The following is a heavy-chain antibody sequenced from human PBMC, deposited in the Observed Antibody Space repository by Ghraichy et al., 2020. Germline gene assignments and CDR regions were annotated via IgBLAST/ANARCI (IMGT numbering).Heavy chain of an antibody. Sequence: SQTLSLTCAVYGGSFSGYYWSWIRQPPGKGLEWIGEINHSGSTNYNPSLKSRVTISVDTSKNQFSLKLSSVTAADTAVYYCARLGWVYWYFDLWGRGTLVTVSS. D-gene: IGHD5-24*01. CDR1: GGSFSGYY. CDR2: INHSGST. CDR3: ARLGWVYWYFDL. V-gene: IGHV4-34*01. J-gene: IGHJ2*01.